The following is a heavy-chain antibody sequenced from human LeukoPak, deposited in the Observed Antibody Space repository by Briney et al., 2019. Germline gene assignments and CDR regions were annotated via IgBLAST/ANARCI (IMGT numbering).Heavy chain of an antibody. D-gene: IGHD3-9*01. Sequence: GASVKVSCKASGHTFTSYEINWVRQATGQGLEWMGWMNPKSGNTGYAQKFQGRVSMTRNTSISTAYMELSSLRSEDTAVYYCARAHTDYDILTGYYEFDYWGQGTLVTVS. CDR1: GHTFTSYE. CDR3: ARAHTDYDILTGYYEFDY. CDR2: MNPKSGNT. J-gene: IGHJ4*02. V-gene: IGHV1-8*01.